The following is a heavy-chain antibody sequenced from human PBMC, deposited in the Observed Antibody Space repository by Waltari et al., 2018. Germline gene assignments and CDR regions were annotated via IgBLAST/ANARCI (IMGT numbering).Heavy chain of an antibody. V-gene: IGHV1-2*06. Sequence: QVQLLQSGDELRKPGACVEVSCRASGYTFTGYYMHWVRQAPGQGLEWMGRINPNSGGTNYAQKFQSRVTMTRDTSISTAYMELSRLRSDDTAVYYCAREANLLLWFRELSVWFDPWGQGTLVTVSS. J-gene: IGHJ5*02. D-gene: IGHD3-10*01. CDR2: INPNSGGT. CDR3: AREANLLLWFRELSVWFDP. CDR1: GYTFTGYY.